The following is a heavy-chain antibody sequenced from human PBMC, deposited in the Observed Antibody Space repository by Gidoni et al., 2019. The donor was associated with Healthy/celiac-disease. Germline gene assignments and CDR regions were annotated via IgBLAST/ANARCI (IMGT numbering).Heavy chain of an antibody. V-gene: IGHV3-48*01. Sequence: EVQLVESGGGLVQPGGSLRLSCAASGFTFSSYSMNWVRQAPGKGLDWVSYISSSSSTIYYADSVKGRFTISRDNAKNSLYLQMNSLRAEDTAVYYCARDPPIVVVPAANNWFDPWGQGTLVTVSS. CDR2: ISSSSSTI. CDR3: ARDPPIVVVPAANNWFDP. CDR1: GFTFSSYS. J-gene: IGHJ5*02. D-gene: IGHD2-2*01.